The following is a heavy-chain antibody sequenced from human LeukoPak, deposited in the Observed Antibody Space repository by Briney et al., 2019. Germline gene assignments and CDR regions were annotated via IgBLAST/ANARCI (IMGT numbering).Heavy chain of an antibody. CDR2: IYTSGST. Sequence: SQTLSPTCTVSGGSISSGSYYWSWIRQPAGKGLEWIGRIYTSGSTNYNPSLKSRVTISVDTSKNQFSLKLSSVTAADTAVYYCARAGYSYGYWIFDYWGQGSLVAVSS. J-gene: IGHJ4*02. D-gene: IGHD5-18*01. CDR1: GGSISSGSYY. V-gene: IGHV4-61*02. CDR3: ARAGYSYGYWIFDY.